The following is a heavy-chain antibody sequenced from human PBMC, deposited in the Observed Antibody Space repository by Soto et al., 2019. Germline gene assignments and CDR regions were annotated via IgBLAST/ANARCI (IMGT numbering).Heavy chain of an antibody. V-gene: IGHV1-46*01. Sequence: ASVKVSCKASGYTFTSYYMHWVRQAPGQGLEWMGIINPSGGSTSYAQKFQGRVTMTRDTSTSTVYMELSSLRSEDTAVYYCARDWWYEVPDEQFGGYYFDYWGQGTLVTVSS. CDR1: GYTFTSYY. D-gene: IGHD2-15*01. CDR3: ARDWWYEVPDEQFGGYYFDY. CDR2: INPSGGST. J-gene: IGHJ4*02.